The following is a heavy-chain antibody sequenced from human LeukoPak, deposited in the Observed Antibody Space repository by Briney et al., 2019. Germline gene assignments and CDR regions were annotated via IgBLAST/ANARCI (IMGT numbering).Heavy chain of an antibody. D-gene: IGHD6-6*01. CDR2: ISYDGSNK. CDR3: ARTLIECSVSSCYFDY. J-gene: IGHJ4*02. Sequence: PGGSLRLSCAASGFTYTKHAMHWVRQAPGKGLEWVAVISYDGSNKKYADSVKGRFTISRDNSKNTLYLQMNSLRAEDTAVYYCARTLIECSVSSCYFDYWGQGTLVTVSS. CDR1: GFTYTKHA. V-gene: IGHV3-30*04.